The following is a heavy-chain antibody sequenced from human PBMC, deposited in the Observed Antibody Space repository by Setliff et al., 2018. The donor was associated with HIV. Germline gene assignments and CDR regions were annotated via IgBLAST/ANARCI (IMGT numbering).Heavy chain of an antibody. D-gene: IGHD6-6*01. J-gene: IGHJ4*02. CDR1: GFTFSHYA. Sequence: HPGGSLRLSCAASGFTFSHYAMTWVRQAPGKGLEWVSAISGSGDSTYYADSVKGRFTISRDNSKNTLYLQVNSLRTEDTAVYFCAREALVSSYYFDYWGQGTLVTVSS. CDR2: ISGSGDST. V-gene: IGHV3-23*01. CDR3: AREALVSSYYFDY.